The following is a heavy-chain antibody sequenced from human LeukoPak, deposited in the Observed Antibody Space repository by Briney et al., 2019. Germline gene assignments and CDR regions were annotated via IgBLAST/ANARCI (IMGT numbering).Heavy chain of an antibody. D-gene: IGHD3-22*01. CDR1: GGSISSGCYS. V-gene: IGHV4-30-2*01. Sequence: PSETLSLTCAVSGGSISSGCYSWSWIRQPPGKGLEWIGYIYHSGSTYYNPSLKSRVTISVDRSKNQFSLKLSSVTAADTAVYYCARGGSTAYYYDSSGYVFDYWGQGTLVTVSS. CDR2: IYHSGST. CDR3: ARGGSTAYYYDSSGYVFDY. J-gene: IGHJ4*02.